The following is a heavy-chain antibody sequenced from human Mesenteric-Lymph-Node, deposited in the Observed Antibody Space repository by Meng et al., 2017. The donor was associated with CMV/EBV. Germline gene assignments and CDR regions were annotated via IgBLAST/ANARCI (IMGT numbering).Heavy chain of an antibody. CDR1: GFTFDDYA. J-gene: IGHJ4*02. CDR3: AKDWVGHYDSRGIFEN. CDR2: ISWNSGNI. Sequence: SLRLSCAASGFTFDDYAMHWVRQAPGKGLEWVSGISWNSGNIDYADSVKGRFTISRDNAKNSLYLQMNSLRAEDTALYYCAKDWVGHYDSRGIFENWGQGTLVTVSS. V-gene: IGHV3-9*01. D-gene: IGHD3-22*01.